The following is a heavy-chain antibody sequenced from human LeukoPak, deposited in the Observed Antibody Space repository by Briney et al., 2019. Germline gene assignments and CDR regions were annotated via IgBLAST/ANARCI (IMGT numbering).Heavy chain of an antibody. CDR3: ARATRVDYEYRGSWFDP. CDR2: ISSSGSTI. D-gene: IGHD4-17*01. V-gene: IGHV3-48*04. Sequence: GGSLRLSCAASGFTFSNYAMSWVRQAPGKGLEWVSYISSSGSTIYYADSVKGRFTISRDNAKNSLYLQMNSLRAEDTAVYYCARATRVDYEYRGSWFDPWGQGTLVTVSS. J-gene: IGHJ5*02. CDR1: GFTFSNYA.